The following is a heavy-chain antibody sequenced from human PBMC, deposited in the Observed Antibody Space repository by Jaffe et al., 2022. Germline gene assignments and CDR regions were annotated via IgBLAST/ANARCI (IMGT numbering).Heavy chain of an antibody. Sequence: QVQLVESGGGVVQPGGSLRLSCAASGFTFSSYGMHWVRQAPGKGLEWVAFIRYDGSNKYYADSVKGRFTISRDNSKNTLYLQMNSLRAEDTAVYYCAKSLFPMVQGVHVPDYWGQGTLVTVSS. CDR1: GFTFSSYG. V-gene: IGHV3-30*02. CDR2: IRYDGSNK. J-gene: IGHJ4*02. CDR3: AKSLFPMVQGVHVPDY. D-gene: IGHD3-10*01.